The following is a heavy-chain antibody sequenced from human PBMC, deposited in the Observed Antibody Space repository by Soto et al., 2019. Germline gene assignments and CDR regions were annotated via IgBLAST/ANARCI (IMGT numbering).Heavy chain of an antibody. CDR2: IYYSRST. V-gene: IGHV4-59*08. D-gene: IGHD3-10*01. Sequence: QVQLQESGPGLVKPSETLSLTCTVSGGSISSYYWSWIRQPPGKGLERIGYIYYSRSTNYNPSLKSRVTTSGDTSQNQFPLKQNSMAAAYTAVYYCARHNYGSGSTYFDYWGQGTQVTVSS. CDR3: ARHNYGSGSTYFDY. CDR1: GGSISSYY. J-gene: IGHJ4*02.